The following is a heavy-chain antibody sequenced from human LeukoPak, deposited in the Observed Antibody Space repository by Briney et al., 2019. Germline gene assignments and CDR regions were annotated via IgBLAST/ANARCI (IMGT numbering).Heavy chain of an antibody. CDR2: ISSSSSTI. D-gene: IGHD1-14*01. Sequence: GGSLRLSCAAPGFTFSSYSMNWVRQAPGKGLEWVSYISSSSSTIYYADSVKGRFTISRDNAKNSLYLQMNSLRAEDTAVYCCARAWRYGDVWGKGTTATVSS. V-gene: IGHV3-48*01. CDR1: GFTFSSYS. J-gene: IGHJ6*04. CDR3: ARAWRYGDV.